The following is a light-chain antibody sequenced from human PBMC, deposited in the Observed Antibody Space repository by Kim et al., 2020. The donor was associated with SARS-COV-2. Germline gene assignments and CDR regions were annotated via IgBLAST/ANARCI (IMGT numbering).Light chain of an antibody. CDR1: NSNIENNY. J-gene: IGLJ3*02. CDR3: GTWDSSLSAVV. CDR2: DNN. Sequence: GQRVTIAYSGSNSNIENNYVSWYQQFPGTAPKLLIYDNNNRPSGTPDRFSGSKSGTSATLVITGLQTGDEADYYCGTWDSSLSAVVFGGGTQLTVL. V-gene: IGLV1-51*01.